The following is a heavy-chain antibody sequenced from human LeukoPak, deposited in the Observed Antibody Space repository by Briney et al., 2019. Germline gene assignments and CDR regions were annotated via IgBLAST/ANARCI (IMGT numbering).Heavy chain of an antibody. CDR1: GFIFSDHA. D-gene: IGHD2-8*01. CDR3: AAQPCINGICYLDY. V-gene: IGHV3-30*04. Sequence: PGGSLRLSCTASGFIFSDHAMHWVRQAPGKGLEWVTVISYHARDQFYADSVKGRFTVSRDNSRNTLYLQMNSLRAEDSAVYYCAAQPCINGICYLDYWGQGTLVTVSS. CDR2: ISYHARDQ. J-gene: IGHJ4*02.